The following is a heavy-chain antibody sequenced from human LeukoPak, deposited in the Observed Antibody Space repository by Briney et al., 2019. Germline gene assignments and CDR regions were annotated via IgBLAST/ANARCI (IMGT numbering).Heavy chain of an antibody. V-gene: IGHV3-30-3*01. CDR2: ISYDGSIN. Sequence: GGSLRLSCAASGFTFNSYAVHWVRQAPGKGVEWVAVISYDGSINFYAASVKGRFTISRDNSKTTLYLQMNSLRPEDTALYFCARDRRYCSGGSCYFDYFFDYWGQGTLVTVSS. J-gene: IGHJ4*02. D-gene: IGHD2-15*01. CDR1: GFTFNSYA. CDR3: ARDRRYCSGGSCYFDYFFDY.